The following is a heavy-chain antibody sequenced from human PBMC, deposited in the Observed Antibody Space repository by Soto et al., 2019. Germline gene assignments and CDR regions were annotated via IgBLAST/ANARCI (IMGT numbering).Heavy chain of an antibody. CDR1: GFTFSDYS. J-gene: IGHJ4*02. CDR3: AREYYYESNGWLRPFDY. CDR2: SRRSSTLL. D-gene: IGHD3-22*01. V-gene: IGHV3-21*06. Sequence: GGSLRLSCAASGFTFSDYSMNWVRQAPGKGLEWVSSSRRSSTLLYYADSVKGRFTISRDTAKNSVYLQMNSLRAEDTAVYYCAREYYYESNGWLRPFDYWGQGTLVTVST.